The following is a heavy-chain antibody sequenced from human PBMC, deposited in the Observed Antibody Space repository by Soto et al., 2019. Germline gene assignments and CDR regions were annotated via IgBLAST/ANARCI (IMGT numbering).Heavy chain of an antibody. CDR1: GYPFTAYY. CDR3: ARAVARDGSSWYRGGYDS. CDR2: INPDTGGT. J-gene: IGHJ4*02. V-gene: IGHV1-2*04. D-gene: IGHD6-13*01. Sequence: ASVEVSCKAAGYPFTAYYIRWVRQAPGQGLEWMGWINPDTGGTDYTQKFQGWVTMTRDTSITTAYMELSSLKSDDTAVYFCARAVARDGSSWYRGGYDSWGQGTLVTVSS.